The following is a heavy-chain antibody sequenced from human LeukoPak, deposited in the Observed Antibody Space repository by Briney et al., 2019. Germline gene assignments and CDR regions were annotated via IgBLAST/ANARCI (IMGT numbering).Heavy chain of an antibody. Sequence: GGSLRLSCAASGFTFSSYGMHWVRQAPGKGLEWVAFIRYDGSHKYSADSVKGRFTISRDNSKNTLYLQMNSLRAEDTAVYHRAKAGLAMPPDYWGQGTLVTVSS. V-gene: IGHV3-30*02. D-gene: IGHD2-2*01. CDR2: IRYDGSHK. J-gene: IGHJ4*02. CDR1: GFTFSSYG. CDR3: AKAGLAMPPDY.